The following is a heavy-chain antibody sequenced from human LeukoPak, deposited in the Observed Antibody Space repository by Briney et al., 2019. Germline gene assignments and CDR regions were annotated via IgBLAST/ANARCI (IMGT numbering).Heavy chain of an antibody. J-gene: IGHJ4*02. CDR3: AKDLDNGPIDY. CDR2: ISCDGSNK. CDR1: GFTFSSYG. Sequence: GRSLRLSCAASGFTFSSYGMHWVRQAPGKGLEWVAVISCDGSNKYYADSVKGRFTISRDNSKNTLYLQMNSLRAEDTAVYYCAKDLDNGPIDYWGQGTLVTVSS. D-gene: IGHD2-2*03. V-gene: IGHV3-30*18.